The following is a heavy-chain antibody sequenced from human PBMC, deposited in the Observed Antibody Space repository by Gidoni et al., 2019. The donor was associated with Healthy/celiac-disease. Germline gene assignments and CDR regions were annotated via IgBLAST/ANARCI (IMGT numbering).Heavy chain of an antibody. D-gene: IGHD3-22*01. CDR2: INPNSGGT. CDR3: ARGAYYDSSGSGAFDI. Sequence: QVQLVQSGAEVKKPGALVTVSCKASGYTLPGHYMHWVRQAPGQWLEGMGWINPNSGGTNYAQKFQGRVTMTRYMSISTAYMELSRLRSDDTAVYYCARGAYYDSSGSGAFDIWGQGTMVTVSS. V-gene: IGHV1-2*02. J-gene: IGHJ3*02. CDR1: GYTLPGHY.